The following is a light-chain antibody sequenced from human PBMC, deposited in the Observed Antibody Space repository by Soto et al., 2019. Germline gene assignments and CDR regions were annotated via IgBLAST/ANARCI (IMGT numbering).Light chain of an antibody. CDR1: SSDVGGYNY. CDR2: EVS. Sequence: QSALTQPPSASASPGQSVTISCTGTSSDVGGYNYVSWYQQHPGKGPKLMIYEVSQRPSGVPDRFSGSKSGNTASLTVSGLQAEDEADYYCSSYAGSNTWVFGSGTKLTVL. CDR3: SSYAGSNTWV. V-gene: IGLV2-8*01. J-gene: IGLJ1*01.